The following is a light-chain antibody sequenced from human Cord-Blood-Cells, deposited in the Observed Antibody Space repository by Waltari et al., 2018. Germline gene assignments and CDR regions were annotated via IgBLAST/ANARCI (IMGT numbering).Light chain of an antibody. V-gene: IGKV1-39*01. CDR1: QSISSY. CDR2: AAS. CDR3: QQSYSTPCT. J-gene: IGKJ2*02. Sequence: DIPMTQSPSSLSASVGDRVTITCRSSQSISSYLNWYQQKPGKAPKLLIYAASSLQRGVPSRFSGSGSGTDFTLTISSLQPEDFATYYCQQSYSTPCTFGQGTKLEIK.